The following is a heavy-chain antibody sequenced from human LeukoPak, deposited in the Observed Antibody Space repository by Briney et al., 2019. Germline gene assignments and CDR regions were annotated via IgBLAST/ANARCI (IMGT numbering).Heavy chain of an antibody. CDR1: GFTFSSYA. V-gene: IGHV3-23*01. CDR2: ISGSGGST. CDR3: ARGAYQLPVYYLDY. Sequence: PGGSLRLSCAASGFTFSSYAMSWVRQAPGKGLEWVSAISGSGGSTYYADSVKGRFTISRDNSKNTLYLQMNSLRAEDTAVYYCARGAYQLPVYYLDYWGQGTPVTVSS. D-gene: IGHD2-2*01. J-gene: IGHJ4*02.